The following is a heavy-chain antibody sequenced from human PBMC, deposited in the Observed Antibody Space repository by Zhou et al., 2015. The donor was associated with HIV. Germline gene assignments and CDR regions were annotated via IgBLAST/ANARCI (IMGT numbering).Heavy chain of an antibody. Sequence: QVQLVQSGAEVKKPGSSVKVSCKASGGTFSSYTISWVRQAPGQGLEWMGRIIPILGIANYAQKFQGRVTITADKSTSTAYMELSSLRSEDTAVYYCASGVQYYDSSGFFDPWGQGTLVTVSS. V-gene: IGHV1-69*02. D-gene: IGHD3-22*01. CDR2: IIPILGIA. CDR3: ASGVQYYDSSGFFDP. CDR1: GGTFSSYT. J-gene: IGHJ5*02.